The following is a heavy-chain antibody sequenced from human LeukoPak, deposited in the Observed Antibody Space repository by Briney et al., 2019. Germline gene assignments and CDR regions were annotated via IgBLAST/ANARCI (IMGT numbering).Heavy chain of an antibody. Sequence: PGGSLRLSCAASGFTFSSYGMHWVRQAPGKGLEWVAVIWYDGSNKYYADSVKGRFTISRDNSKNTLYLQMNSLRAEDTAVYYCAKVAGIAAAGKGGWFDPWGQGTLVTVSS. CDR3: AKVAGIAAAGKGGWFDP. CDR1: GFTFSSYG. J-gene: IGHJ5*02. CDR2: IWYDGSNK. D-gene: IGHD6-13*01. V-gene: IGHV3-33*06.